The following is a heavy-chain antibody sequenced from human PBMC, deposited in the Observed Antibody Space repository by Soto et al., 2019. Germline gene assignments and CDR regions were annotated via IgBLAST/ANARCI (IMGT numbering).Heavy chain of an antibody. CDR3: ARSLKDYYGSGSHYNLNWFDP. CDR2: INHSGST. Sequence: SETLSITCAVYGGSFSGYYWSWIRQPPGKGLEWIGEINHSGSTNYNPSLKSRVTISVDTSKNQFSLKLSSVTAADTAVYYRARSLKDYYGSGSHYNLNWFDPWGQATLGTVSS. CDR1: GGSFSGYY. V-gene: IGHV4-34*01. J-gene: IGHJ5*02. D-gene: IGHD3-10*01.